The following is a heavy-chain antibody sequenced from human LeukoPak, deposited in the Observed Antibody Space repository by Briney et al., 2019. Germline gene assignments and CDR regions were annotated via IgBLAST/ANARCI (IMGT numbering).Heavy chain of an antibody. CDR2: IIPIFGTA. V-gene: IGHV1-69*13. Sequence: RVASVKVSCKASGGTFSSYAISWVRQAPGQGLEWMGGIIPIFGTANYAQKFQGRVTITADESTSTAYMELSSLRSEDTAVYYCARDRYSSSWFFDYWGQGTLVTVSS. CDR3: ARDRYSSSWFFDY. D-gene: IGHD6-13*01. CDR1: GGTFSSYA. J-gene: IGHJ4*02.